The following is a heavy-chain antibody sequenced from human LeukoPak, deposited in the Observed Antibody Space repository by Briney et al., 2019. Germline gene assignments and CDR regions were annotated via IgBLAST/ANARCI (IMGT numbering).Heavy chain of an antibody. J-gene: IGHJ6*04. V-gene: IGHV3-74*01. Sequence: GGSLRLSCAASGFTFSNYWMHWVRQAPGKGLVWVSRINSDGSSTNYADSVKGRFTISRDNAKNSLYLQMNSLRAEDTAVYYCAELGITMIGGVWGKGTTVTISS. CDR3: AELGITMIGGV. D-gene: IGHD3-10*02. CDR2: INSDGSST. CDR1: GFTFSNYW.